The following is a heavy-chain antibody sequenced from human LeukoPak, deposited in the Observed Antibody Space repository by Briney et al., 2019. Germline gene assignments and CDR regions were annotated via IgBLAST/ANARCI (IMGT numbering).Heavy chain of an antibody. CDR2: ISGNGGST. V-gene: IGHV3-23*01. J-gene: IGHJ4*02. CDR3: AGETGLRTFDY. Sequence: GGSLRLSCAASRFTFSTYAMSWVRQAPRRGLEWVSAISGNGGSTYYADSVKGRFTISRDNSKNTLYLQLNSLRAEDTAVYYCAGETGLRTFDYWGQGTLVTVSS. CDR1: RFTFSTYA. D-gene: IGHD3-10*01.